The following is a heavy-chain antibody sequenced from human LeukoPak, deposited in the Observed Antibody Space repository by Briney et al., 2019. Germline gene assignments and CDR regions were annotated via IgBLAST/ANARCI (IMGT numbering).Heavy chain of an antibody. CDR3: ARDGPDFRAFDI. CDR2: ISGGSGNG. V-gene: IGHV3-23*01. Sequence: GGSLTLSCAASGFNFNDYAMTWVRQAPGKGLEWVSGISGGSGNGDYRDSVKGRFTISRDNSKSTLYLQMSGLRAEDTAVYFCARDGPDFRAFDIWGQGTMVTVSS. CDR1: GFNFNDYA. J-gene: IGHJ3*02.